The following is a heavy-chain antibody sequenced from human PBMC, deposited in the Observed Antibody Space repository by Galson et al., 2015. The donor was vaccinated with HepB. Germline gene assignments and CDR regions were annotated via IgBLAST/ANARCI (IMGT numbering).Heavy chain of an antibody. CDR3: ARVPKYSGYVFGP. J-gene: IGHJ5*02. Sequence: SLRLSCAASGFTFSTYSWNWVRQAPGKGLEWLSYISKNSRTIYYADSVKGRFTISRDDANNSLYLQMNSLRDEDTAVYYCARVPKYSGYVFGPWGQGTLVTVSS. CDR2: ISKNSRTI. D-gene: IGHD5-12*01. CDR1: GFTFSTYS. V-gene: IGHV3-48*02.